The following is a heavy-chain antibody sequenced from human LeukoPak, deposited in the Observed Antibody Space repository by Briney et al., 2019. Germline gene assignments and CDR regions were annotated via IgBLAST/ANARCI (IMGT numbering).Heavy chain of an antibody. CDR1: GSSFSIYW. CDR3: ARSGSSDSHFDY. V-gene: IGHV5-51*01. J-gene: IGHJ4*02. CDR2: TYLGDSDT. Sequence: GESLKISCEGSGSSFSIYWIALVRQMPGKGLEWIGITYLGDSDTRYSPSFQGQVTISADKSISTAYLQWSSLKASDTAMYYCARSGSSDSHFDYWGQGTLVTVSS. D-gene: IGHD1-26*01.